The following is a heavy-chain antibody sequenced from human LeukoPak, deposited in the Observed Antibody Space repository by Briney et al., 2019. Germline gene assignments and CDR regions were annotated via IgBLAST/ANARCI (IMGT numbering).Heavy chain of an antibody. J-gene: IGHJ3*02. D-gene: IGHD6-6*01. CDR1: GFTFSSYW. CDR2: INSDGSRT. Sequence: GGSLRLSCAASGFTFSSYWMHWVRQAPGKGLVWVSRINSDGSRTTYADSVEGRFTISRDNAKNTLYLQMNSLRAEDTAVYYCASLFLCYGCSRSSDDFDIWGQGTMVTVSS. V-gene: IGHV3-74*01. CDR3: ASLFLCYGCSRSSDDFDI.